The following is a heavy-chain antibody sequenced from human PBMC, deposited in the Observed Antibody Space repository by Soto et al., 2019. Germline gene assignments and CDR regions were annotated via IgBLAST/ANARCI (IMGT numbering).Heavy chain of an antibody. CDR1: GYTFTSYG. V-gene: IGHV1-18*01. CDR2: ISAYNGNT. D-gene: IGHD1-26*01. J-gene: IGHJ4*02. Sequence: QVQLVQSGAEVKKPGASVKVSCKASGYTFTSYGISWVRQAPGQGLEWMGWISAYNGNTNNAQKLQGRVTMTTNTPTSTAYMELRSLRSDDTAVYYCARNLIVGATPPYYFDYWGQGTLVTVSS. CDR3: ARNLIVGATPPYYFDY.